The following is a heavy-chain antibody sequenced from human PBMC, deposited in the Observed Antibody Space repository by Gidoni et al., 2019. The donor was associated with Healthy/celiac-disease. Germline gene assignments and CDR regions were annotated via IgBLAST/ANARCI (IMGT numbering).Heavy chain of an antibody. CDR1: GFTFRGSA. CDR2: IRSKANSYAT. D-gene: IGHD5-12*01. CDR3: TSALSGYEAIDY. Sequence: EVQLVESGGGLVQPGGSLKLSCAASGFTFRGSAMHWVRQASGKGLEWVGRIRSKANSYATAYAASVKGRFTISRDDSKNTAYLQMNSLKTEDTAVYYCTSALSGYEAIDYWGQGTLVTVSS. J-gene: IGHJ4*02. V-gene: IGHV3-73*01.